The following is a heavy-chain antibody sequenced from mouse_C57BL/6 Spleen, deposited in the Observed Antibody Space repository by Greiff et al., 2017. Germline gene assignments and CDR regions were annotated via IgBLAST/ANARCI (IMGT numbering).Heavy chain of an antibody. J-gene: IGHJ1*03. Sequence: QVQLQQSGPELAKPGASVKISCKASGYAFSSSWMNWVKQRPGKGLEWIGRIYPGDGDTNYNGKFKGKGTLTADKSSSTAYIQLSSLSSEDSAVYCCARSHYYGRSYGYFDVWGTGTTVTVSS. V-gene: IGHV1-82*01. D-gene: IGHD1-1*01. CDR3: ARSHYYGRSYGYFDV. CDR1: GYAFSSSW. CDR2: IYPGDGDT.